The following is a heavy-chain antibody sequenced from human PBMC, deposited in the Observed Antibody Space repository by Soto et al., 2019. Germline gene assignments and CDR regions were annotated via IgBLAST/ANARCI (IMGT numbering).Heavy chain of an antibody. CDR2: IYWDDSK. CDR1: GFSLTTDRVG. CDR3: AHAYGGRSLY. V-gene: IGHV2-5*02. Sequence: QITLKESGPTLVKPTQTLTLTCTFSGFSLTTDRVGVGWIRQPPGEALEWLAVIYWDDSKTYRPSLESRLTITKDTSKNLVALTMTNMDSLDTATYYCAHAYGGRSLYWCQGTLVTFSS. D-gene: IGHD1-26*01. J-gene: IGHJ4*02.